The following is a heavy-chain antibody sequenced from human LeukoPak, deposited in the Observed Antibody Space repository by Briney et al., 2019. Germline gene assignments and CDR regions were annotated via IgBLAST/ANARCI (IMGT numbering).Heavy chain of an antibody. D-gene: IGHD4-11*01. Sequence: GASLQISCKGSGSIFTNYWIGWVRQLPGKGLEWMGIIYPGDSDTKYSPSFQGQVTISADKSISTAYLQWSSLKASDSAMYYCARWSLVYSNYAGYFGSWGQGTLVTVSS. CDR2: IYPGDSDT. CDR3: ARWSLVYSNYAGYFGS. CDR1: GSIFTNYW. J-gene: IGHJ4*02. V-gene: IGHV5-51*01.